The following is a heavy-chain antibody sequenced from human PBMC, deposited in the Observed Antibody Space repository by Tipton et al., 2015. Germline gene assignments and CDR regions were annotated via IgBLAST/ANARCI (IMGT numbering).Heavy chain of an antibody. J-gene: IGHJ4*02. V-gene: IGHV5-51*01. Sequence: QLVQSGAEVKKPGESLKISCKASGYTFTSHWIGWVRQMSGKGLEWMGIIYPDDSETRYSPSFQGQVTISADKSITTAYLQWNSLKASDTAMYYCARSREVRGPIDDWGQGTLVTVSS. CDR2: IYPDDSET. D-gene: IGHD3-10*01. CDR1: GYTFTSHW. CDR3: ARSREVRGPIDD.